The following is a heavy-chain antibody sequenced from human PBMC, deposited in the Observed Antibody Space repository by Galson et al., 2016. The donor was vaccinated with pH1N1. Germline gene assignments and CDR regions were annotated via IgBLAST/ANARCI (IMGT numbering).Heavy chain of an antibody. V-gene: IGHV3-7*03. CDR3: SRDGDRRGDYRPWGDY. CDR2: IDQDGTEK. J-gene: IGHJ4*02. Sequence: SLRLSCAAFEFTLQTYPMSWVRQVPGKGLEWVANIDQDGTEKNYADSVKGRFIISRDVAKNSLYLQVSRLTAEDTATYFCSRDGDRRGDYRPWGDYWGQGSLVIVSS. D-gene: IGHD4-17*01. CDR1: EFTLQTYP.